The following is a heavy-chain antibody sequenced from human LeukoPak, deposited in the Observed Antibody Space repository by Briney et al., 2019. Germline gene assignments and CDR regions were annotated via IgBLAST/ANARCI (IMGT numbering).Heavy chain of an antibody. CDR3: ARHTMVAASSFDY. V-gene: IGHV4-59*08. CDR1: GGSMTGYY. D-gene: IGHD2-15*01. Sequence: SETLSLTCTVSGGSMTGYYWSWLRQPPGKGLEWIGYIYYSGSTNYNPSLKSRVTISVDTSKNQFSLKLSSVTAADTAVYYRARHTMVAASSFDYWGQGTLVTVSS. CDR2: IYYSGST. J-gene: IGHJ4*02.